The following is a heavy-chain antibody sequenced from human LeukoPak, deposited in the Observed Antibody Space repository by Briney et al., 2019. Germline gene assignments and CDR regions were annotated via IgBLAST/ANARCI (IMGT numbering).Heavy chain of an antibody. CDR2: FDPEDGET. J-gene: IGHJ4*02. Sequence: ASVKVSCKVSGYTLTELSMHWVRQAPGKGLEWMGGFDPEDGETIYAQKFQGRVTMTRDTSISTAYMELSRLRSDDTAVYYCARDPDYDYVWGSYRPYFALGYWGQGTLVTVSS. D-gene: IGHD3-16*02. CDR3: ARDPDYDYVWGSYRPYFALGY. CDR1: GYTLTELS. V-gene: IGHV1-24*01.